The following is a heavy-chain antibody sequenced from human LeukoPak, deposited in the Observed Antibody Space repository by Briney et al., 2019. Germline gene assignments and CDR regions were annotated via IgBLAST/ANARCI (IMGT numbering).Heavy chain of an antibody. J-gene: IGHJ4*02. CDR1: GFTFSTYE. V-gene: IGHV3-48*03. D-gene: IGHD6-13*01. CDR2: ISSSGSTI. CDR3: AREKQQLEDYFDY. Sequence: GGSLRLSCAASGFTFSTYEMNWVRQAPGRGLGWVSYISSSGSTIFYADSVKGRFTISRDNTKNSLHLQMNSLRAENTAVYYCAREKQQLEDYFDYWGQGTLVTVSS.